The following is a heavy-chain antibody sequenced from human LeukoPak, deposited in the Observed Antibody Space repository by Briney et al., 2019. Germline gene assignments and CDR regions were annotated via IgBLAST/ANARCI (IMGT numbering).Heavy chain of an antibody. Sequence: PGGSLRLSCAASGFTFSSYAMSWVRQAPGKGLEWVSAISGSGGSTYYADSVKGRFTISRDNSKNTLYLQMNSLRAGDTAVYYCAKDRGEYQLVQGPWFDPWGQGTLVTVSS. CDR1: GFTFSSYA. D-gene: IGHD6-13*01. CDR3: AKDRGEYQLVQGPWFDP. CDR2: ISGSGGST. V-gene: IGHV3-23*01. J-gene: IGHJ5*02.